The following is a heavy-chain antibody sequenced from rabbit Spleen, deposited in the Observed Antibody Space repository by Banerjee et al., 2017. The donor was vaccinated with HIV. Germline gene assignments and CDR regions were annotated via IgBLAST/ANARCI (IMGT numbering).Heavy chain of an antibody. V-gene: IGHV1S45*01. CDR1: GFTLSTYYM. CDR2: INTGSGSS. CDR3: GREVFSNDDPGHYDL. Sequence: QEHLKESGGGLVQPGGSLKLSCTASGFTLSTYYMNWVRQAPGKGLEWIGNINTGSGSSDYASWAKGRFTISKTSSTTVTLQVTSLTAADTATYFCGREVFSNDDPGHYDLWGPGTLVTVS. D-gene: IGHD7-1*01. J-gene: IGHJ6*01.